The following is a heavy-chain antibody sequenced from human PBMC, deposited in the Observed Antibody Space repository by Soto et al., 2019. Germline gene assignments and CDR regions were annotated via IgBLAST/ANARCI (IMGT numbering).Heavy chain of an antibody. D-gene: IGHD3-10*01. J-gene: IGHJ6*02. V-gene: IGHV4-61*08. CDR3: ARESPREGYKFGSGAMDV. Sequence: QVQLQESGPGHVKPSETLSLTCIVSGGSGRSDAYYWSWIRQPPGKGLAWIGFISNSGNTKYNSSPTSRVTIAVDPSKRPFSLRLSSVTAADTAVYSCARESPREGYKFGSGAMDVWGQGTAVTVSS. CDR1: GGSGRSDAYY. CDR2: ISNSGNT.